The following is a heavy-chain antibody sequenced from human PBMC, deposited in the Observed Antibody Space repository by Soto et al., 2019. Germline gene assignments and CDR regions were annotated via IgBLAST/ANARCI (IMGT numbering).Heavy chain of an antibody. V-gene: IGHV4-59*12. J-gene: IGHJ4*02. CDR3: ARGYGDYVYFDY. CDR1: GGSISSYY. Sequence: LSLTCTVSGGSISSYYWSWIRQPPGKGLEWIGYIYYSGSTNYNPSLKSRVTISVDRSKNQFSLKLSSVTAADTAVYYCARGYGDYVYFDYWGQGTLVTVSS. D-gene: IGHD4-17*01. CDR2: IYYSGST.